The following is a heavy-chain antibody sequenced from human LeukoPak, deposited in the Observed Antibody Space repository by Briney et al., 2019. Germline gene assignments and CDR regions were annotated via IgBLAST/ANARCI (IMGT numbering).Heavy chain of an antibody. CDR3: AKGPSNRSTYYSYYFEY. CDR1: GFTVSSNY. V-gene: IGHV3-66*01. CDR2: IYSGGST. J-gene: IGHJ4*02. Sequence: QTGGSLRLSCAASGFTVSSNYMSWVRQAPGKGLEWVSVIYSGGSTYYADSVKGRFTISRDNSKNTLYLQVNSLRAEDTAVYYCAKGPSNRSTYYSYYFEYWGQGTLLTVSS. D-gene: IGHD2-2*01.